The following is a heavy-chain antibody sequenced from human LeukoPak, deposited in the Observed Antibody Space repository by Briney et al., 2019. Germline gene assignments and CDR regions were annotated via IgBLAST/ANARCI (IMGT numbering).Heavy chain of an antibody. CDR3: ARDLVTVTKGFDI. Sequence: SETLSLTCTVSGGSISSYYWSWIRQPAGKGLEWIGYISYIGTTNYNPSLKSRVTISIDTSKNQFSLKLSSVTAADTAVYYCARDLVTVTKGFDIWGQGTMVSVSS. J-gene: IGHJ3*02. CDR1: GGSISSYY. D-gene: IGHD4-17*01. V-gene: IGHV4-59*01. CDR2: ISYIGTT.